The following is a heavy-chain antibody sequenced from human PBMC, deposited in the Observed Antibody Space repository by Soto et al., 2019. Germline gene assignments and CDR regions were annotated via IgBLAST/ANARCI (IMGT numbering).Heavy chain of an antibody. CDR3: ARDLLAANY. V-gene: IGHV1-46*01. J-gene: IGHJ4*02. Sequence: QVQLVQSGAEVKKPGASVKLSCKASGYTFTSSYVHWVRQAPGQGLVCVAIINPNGGSTNYAQEFQGRVTVTRDTSTSTVFMELSSLHSDDTAVYYCARDLLAANYWGQGTLVNVS. CDR1: GYTFTSSY. CDR2: INPNGGST. D-gene: IGHD2-15*01.